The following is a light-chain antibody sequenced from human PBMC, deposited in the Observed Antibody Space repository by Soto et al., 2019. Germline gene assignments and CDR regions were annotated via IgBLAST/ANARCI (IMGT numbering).Light chain of an antibody. J-gene: IGLJ1*01. Sequence: QSALTQPPSVSGSPGQSVTISCTGTSTDFVSYNRVSWYQQPPGTAPKLMIYEVSKRPSGVPDRFSGSKSGNTASLTISGLQAADEADYYCAAWDDSLNGYVFGTGTKLTVL. CDR1: STDFVSYNR. CDR3: AAWDDSLNGYV. CDR2: EVS. V-gene: IGLV2-18*01.